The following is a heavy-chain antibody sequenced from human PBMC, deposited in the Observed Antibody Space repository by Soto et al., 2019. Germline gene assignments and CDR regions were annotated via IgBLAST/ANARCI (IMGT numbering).Heavy chain of an antibody. CDR3: ARGRDAASQFYSPHGMDV. CDR1: GYTFSDYY. J-gene: IGHJ6*02. CDR2: INPDSGVT. V-gene: IGHV1-2*02. D-gene: IGHD2-15*01. Sequence: ASVKVSCKTSGYTFSDYYIHWVRQAPGQGLEWLGWINPDSGVTNSAQKFQDRVTMTRVTSISTAYMELRGLRSDDTAVYFCARGRDAASQFYSPHGMDVWGQGTTVTVYS.